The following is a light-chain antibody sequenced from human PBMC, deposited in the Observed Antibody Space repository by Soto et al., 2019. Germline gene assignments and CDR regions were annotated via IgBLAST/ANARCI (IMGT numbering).Light chain of an antibody. Sequence: EIVVTQSPGILSVSPGDRATLSCRASQSVSTNLAWYQQKPGQAPTLLIYAASTRATSIPARFTGSGSGTDFTLTISSLQAEDCAVYYGQDDSYCPLFTFGPGTRVDIK. CDR1: QSVSTN. CDR3: QDDSYCPLFT. J-gene: IGKJ3*01. CDR2: AAS. V-gene: IGKV3-15*01.